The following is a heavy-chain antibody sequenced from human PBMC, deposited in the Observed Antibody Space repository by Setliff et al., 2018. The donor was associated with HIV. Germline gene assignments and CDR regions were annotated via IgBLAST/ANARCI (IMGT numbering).Heavy chain of an antibody. CDR2: IHYNDGKT. D-gene: IGHD3-22*01. CDR3: ASRIYYYDSSRVLREEGFDP. J-gene: IGHJ5*02. Sequence: PSETLSLTCTVSGDSITNSMHYWSWIRQPPGKGREFIGSIHYNDGKTYYNSALRSRVTISADTSKNQFSLKLNSVTAADTAVYYCASRIYYYDSSRVLREEGFDPWGQGTLVTVSS. CDR1: GDSITNSMHY. V-gene: IGHV4-39*01.